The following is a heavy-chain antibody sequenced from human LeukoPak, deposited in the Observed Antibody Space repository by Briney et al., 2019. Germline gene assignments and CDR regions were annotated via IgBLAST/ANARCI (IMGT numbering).Heavy chain of an antibody. CDR2: IFASGST. CDR1: GASINSDY. CDR3: VRGWAPRGEKSSFAS. J-gene: IGHJ4*02. D-gene: IGHD3-10*01. V-gene: IGHV4-4*07. Sequence: PSETLSLTCTVSGASINSDYWTWVRQVAGKGLEWIGRIFASGSTNYNPYLRSRITMSVDTSKNQFYLDLSSVTAADTGVYYCVRGWAPRGEKSSFASWGQGTLVTVSS.